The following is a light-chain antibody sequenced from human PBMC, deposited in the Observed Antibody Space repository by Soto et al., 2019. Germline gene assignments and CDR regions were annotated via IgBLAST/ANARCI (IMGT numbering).Light chain of an antibody. Sequence: DIQMTQSPSTLSASVGDRVTITCRASQSIRSWLAWYQQKPGKAPKLLIYKASSLESGAPSRFSGSVSGTESTLTISRMRPNDFATYYCQQYYRFPSTFGPGTKVDIK. J-gene: IGKJ3*01. CDR1: QSIRSW. V-gene: IGKV1-5*03. CDR3: QQYYRFPST. CDR2: KAS.